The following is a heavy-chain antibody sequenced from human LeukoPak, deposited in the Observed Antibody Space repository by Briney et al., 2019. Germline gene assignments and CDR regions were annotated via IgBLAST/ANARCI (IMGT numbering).Heavy chain of an antibody. V-gene: IGHV4-34*01. CDR3: AGEDYDTDY. J-gene: IGHJ4*02. D-gene: IGHD3-22*01. CDR2: INHSGST. Sequence: SETLSLTCAVYGGSFSGYYWSWIRQPPGKGLEWTGEINHSGSTNYNPSLKSRVTISVDTSKNQFSLKLSSVTAADTAVYYCAGEDYDTDYWGQGTLVTVSS. CDR1: GGSFSGYY.